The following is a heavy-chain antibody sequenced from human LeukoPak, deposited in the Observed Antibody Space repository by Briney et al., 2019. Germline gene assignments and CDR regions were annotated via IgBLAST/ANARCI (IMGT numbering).Heavy chain of an antibody. Sequence: PGGSLRLSCAASGFTVSSNYMSWVRQAPGKGLEWVSAISASGGSTYYADSVKGRFTISRDNSKNTLYLQMNSLRAEDTAVYYCAKELKMAVVGTVAFDIWGQGTKVTV. D-gene: IGHD5-24*01. CDR3: AKELKMAVVGTVAFDI. J-gene: IGHJ3*02. CDR2: ISASGGST. CDR1: GFTVSSNY. V-gene: IGHV3-23*01.